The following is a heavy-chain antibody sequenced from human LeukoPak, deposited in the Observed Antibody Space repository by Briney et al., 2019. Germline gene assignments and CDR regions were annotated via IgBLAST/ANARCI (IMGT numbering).Heavy chain of an antibody. D-gene: IGHD3-10*01. CDR1: GYTFTSYS. V-gene: IGHV1-69*04. Sequence: GASVKVSCKASGYTFTSYSMHWVRQAPGQGLECMGRIIPILDIATYAQKFQGRVTITADKSTSTAYMELSSLSSEDTAVYYCARDQGVTDPPPYGLDVWGQGTTVTVSS. CDR2: IIPILDIA. CDR3: ARDQGVTDPPPYGLDV. J-gene: IGHJ6*02.